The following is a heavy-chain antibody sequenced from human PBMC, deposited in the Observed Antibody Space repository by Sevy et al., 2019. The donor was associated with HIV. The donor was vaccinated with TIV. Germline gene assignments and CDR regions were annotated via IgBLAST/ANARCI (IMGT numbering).Heavy chain of an antibody. CDR2: IGGCDT. CDR3: AKDGVSRNKLWDWFDP. Sequence: GGSLRLSCATSGFTFNIYAMSWVRQAPGKGLEWVSTIGGCDTYYADSVKGRVTISRDDSKSAVYLQMNSLRADDTAVYYCAKDGVSRNKLWDWFDPWGQGTLVTVSS. D-gene: IGHD2-21*01. V-gene: IGHV3-23*01. CDR1: GFTFNIYA. J-gene: IGHJ5*02.